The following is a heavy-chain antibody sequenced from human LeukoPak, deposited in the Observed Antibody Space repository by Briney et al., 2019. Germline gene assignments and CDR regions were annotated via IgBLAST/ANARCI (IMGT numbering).Heavy chain of an antibody. V-gene: IGHV5-51*03. D-gene: IGHD2-2*01. CDR1: GYSFTSYW. J-gene: IGHJ5*02. CDR2: IYPGDSDT. Sequence: GESLKISCKGSGYSFTSYWIGWVRQMPGKGLEWMGSIYPGDSDTRYSPSFQGQVTISVDRSINTAYLQWNSPKASDTAIYYCARLQEDIVVVPAAIPYNWFDPWGRGSLVTVSS. CDR3: ARLQEDIVVVPAAIPYNWFDP.